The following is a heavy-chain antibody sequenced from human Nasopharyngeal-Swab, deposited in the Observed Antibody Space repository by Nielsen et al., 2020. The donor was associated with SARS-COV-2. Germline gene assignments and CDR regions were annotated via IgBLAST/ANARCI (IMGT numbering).Heavy chain of an antibody. D-gene: IGHD2/OR15-2a*01. CDR1: GYNFTSYA. CDR3: ARGNIAIQYYYYGMDV. V-gene: IGHV7-4-1*02. CDR2: INTNTGNP. Sequence: SVKVSCNASGYNFTSYAMNWVRQAPGQGLEWMGWINTNTGNPTYAQSFTGRFVFSLDTSVSTAYLQISSLKAEDTAVYYCARGNIAIQYYYYGMDVWGQGTTVTVSS. J-gene: IGHJ6*02.